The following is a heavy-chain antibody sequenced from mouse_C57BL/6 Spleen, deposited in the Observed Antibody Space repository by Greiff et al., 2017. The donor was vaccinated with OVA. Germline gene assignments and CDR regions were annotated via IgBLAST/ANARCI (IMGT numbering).Heavy chain of an antibody. CDR3: ARDVSRAMDY. J-gene: IGHJ4*01. D-gene: IGHD3-3*01. CDR2: ISDGGSYT. V-gene: IGHV5-4*01. Sequence: EVQLVESGGGLAKPGGSLKLSCAASGFTFSSYAMSWVRQTPEKRLEWVATISDGGSYTYYPDNVKGRFTISRDKAKNNLYLQMSHLKSEDTAMYYCARDVSRAMDYWGQGTSVTVSS. CDR1: GFTFSSYA.